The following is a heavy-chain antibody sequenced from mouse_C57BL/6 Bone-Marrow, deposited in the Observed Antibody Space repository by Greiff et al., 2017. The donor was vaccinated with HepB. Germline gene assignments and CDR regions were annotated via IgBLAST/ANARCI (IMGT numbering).Heavy chain of an antibody. CDR1: GYSITSGYY. V-gene: IGHV3-6*01. Sequence: EVKLQESGPGLVKPSQSLSLTCSVTGYSITSGYYWNWIRQFPGNKLEWMGYISYDGSNNYNPSLKNRISITRDTSKNQFFLKLNSVTTEDTATYYCARGRETVELGVDYWGQGTTLTVSS. CDR3: ARGRETVELGVDY. D-gene: IGHD1-1*01. CDR2: ISYDGSN. J-gene: IGHJ2*01.